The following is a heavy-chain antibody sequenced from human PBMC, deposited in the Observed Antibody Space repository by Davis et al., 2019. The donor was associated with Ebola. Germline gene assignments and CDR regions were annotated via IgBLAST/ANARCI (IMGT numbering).Heavy chain of an antibody. D-gene: IGHD3-10*01. Sequence: GSLRLSYTVSGGSISSYYWSWIRQPPGKGLEWIGYIYYSGSTNYNPSLKSRVTISVDTSKNQFSLKLSSVTAADTAVYYCARAAYYYGSGVDYWGQGTLVTVSS. CDR2: IYYSGST. CDR1: GGSISSYY. V-gene: IGHV4-59*01. CDR3: ARAAYYYGSGVDY. J-gene: IGHJ4*02.